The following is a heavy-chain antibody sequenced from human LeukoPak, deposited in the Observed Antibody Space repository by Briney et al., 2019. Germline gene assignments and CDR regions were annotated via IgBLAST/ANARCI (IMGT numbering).Heavy chain of an antibody. J-gene: IGHJ5*02. CDR2: MNPNSGNT. Sequence: ASVKVSCKASRYTFTSYDINWVRQATGQGLEWMGWMNPNSGNTGYAQKFQGRVTMTRNTSISTAYMELSSLRSEDTAVYYCAREGSGYSYGDNWFDPWGQGTLVTVSS. D-gene: IGHD5-18*01. CDR3: AREGSGYSYGDNWFDP. CDR1: RYTFTSYD. V-gene: IGHV1-8*01.